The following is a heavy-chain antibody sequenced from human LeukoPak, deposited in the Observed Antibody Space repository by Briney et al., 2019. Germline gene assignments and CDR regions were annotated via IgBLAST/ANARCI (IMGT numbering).Heavy chain of an antibody. CDR3: AKDRAVGATPGGYFDY. V-gene: IGHV3-23*01. D-gene: IGHD1-26*01. Sequence: GGSLRLSCAASGFTFSSYAMSWVRQAPGKGLEWVSAISGSGGSTYYADSVKGRFTISRDNSKNTLYLQMNSLRAEDTAVCYCAKDRAVGATPGGYFDYWGQGTLVTVSS. CDR2: ISGSGGST. J-gene: IGHJ4*02. CDR1: GFTFSSYA.